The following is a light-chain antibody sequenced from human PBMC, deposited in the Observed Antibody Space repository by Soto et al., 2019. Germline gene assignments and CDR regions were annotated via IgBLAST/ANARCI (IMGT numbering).Light chain of an antibody. CDR1: KSISDW. J-gene: IGKJ2*01. Sequence: DIQMTQSPSTLSASVGDRVTITCRASKSISDWLAWYQQKPGKSPKLLIYKASSSESGLPSRFSGSGFETEFTLTITSLQPDVSATYYCQQYNSYPVYTFGQGTKLEI. CDR2: KAS. CDR3: QQYNSYPVYT. V-gene: IGKV1-5*03.